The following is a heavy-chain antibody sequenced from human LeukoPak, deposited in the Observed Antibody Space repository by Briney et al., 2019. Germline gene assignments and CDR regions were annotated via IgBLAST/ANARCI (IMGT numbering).Heavy chain of an antibody. Sequence: ASVKVSCKASGYTFTSYGISWVRQAPGQGLEWMGWISAYNGNTNYAQKLQGRVTVTTDTSTSTAYMELRSLRSGDTAVYYCAREMVYAPGTIDYWGQGTLVTVSS. J-gene: IGHJ4*02. V-gene: IGHV1-18*01. CDR1: GYTFTSYG. D-gene: IGHD2-8*01. CDR2: ISAYNGNT. CDR3: AREMVYAPGTIDY.